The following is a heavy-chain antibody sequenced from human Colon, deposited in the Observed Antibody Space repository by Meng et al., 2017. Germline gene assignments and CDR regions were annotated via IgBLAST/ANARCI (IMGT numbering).Heavy chain of an antibody. J-gene: IGHJ4*02. CDR3: ARHGGYYQDF. CDR1: GASVSVNSY. V-gene: IGHV4-4*02. CDR2: IDHRGSA. D-gene: IGHD4-23*01. Sequence: QLRAPGPGLVKPSGTLSLACSVSGASVSVNSYWSWVRQPPGRGLEWIGQIDHRGSAYYRPSLNSRVTMSLDKSRNQFSLRLTSVTAADTAVYYCARHGGYYQDFWGQGTLVTVSS.